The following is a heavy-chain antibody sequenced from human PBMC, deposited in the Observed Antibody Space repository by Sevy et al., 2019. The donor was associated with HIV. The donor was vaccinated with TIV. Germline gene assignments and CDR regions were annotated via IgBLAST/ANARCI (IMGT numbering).Heavy chain of an antibody. CDR1: GFTFSDYY. CDR2: ISNSGNTI. D-gene: IGHD4-17*01. V-gene: IGHV3-11*04. Sequence: GGSLRLSCAASGFTFSDYYMSWIRQAPGKGLEWVSYISNSGNTIYSADSVQGRFTISRDNAKNSLYLQMNSLRAEDTAVYYCARDRDYGDNVGYYGMDVWGQGTMVTVSS. CDR3: ARDRDYGDNVGYYGMDV. J-gene: IGHJ6*02.